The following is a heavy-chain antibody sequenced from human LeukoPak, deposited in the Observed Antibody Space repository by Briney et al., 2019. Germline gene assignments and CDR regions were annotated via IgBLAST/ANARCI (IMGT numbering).Heavy chain of an antibody. V-gene: IGHV4-39*01. CDR2: MHYSGST. J-gene: IGHJ5*02. CDR3: AADYGDYAGWFDP. CDR1: GGYISSSSYY. D-gene: IGHD4-17*01. Sequence: SETLSLTCTVSGGYISSSSYYWGWIRQPPGKGLEWIGSMHYSGSTYYNPSLKSRVTISVDTSNNQFSLKLRSVTAADTAVYYCAADYGDYAGWFDPWGQGTLVTVSS.